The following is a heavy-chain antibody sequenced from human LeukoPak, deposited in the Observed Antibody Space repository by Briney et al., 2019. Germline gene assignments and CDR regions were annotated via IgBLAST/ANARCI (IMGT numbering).Heavy chain of an antibody. CDR3: ARRLTYYYDSSGYSLSSRWFDP. CDR2: INHSGST. D-gene: IGHD3-22*01. V-gene: IGHV4-34*01. CDR1: GGSFSGYY. Sequence: SETLSLTCAVYGGSFSGYYWSWIRQPPGKGLEWIGEINHSGSTNYNPSLKSRVTISVDTSKNQFSLKLSSVTATDTAVYYCARRLTYYYDSSGYSLSSRWFDPWGQGTLVTVSS. J-gene: IGHJ5*02.